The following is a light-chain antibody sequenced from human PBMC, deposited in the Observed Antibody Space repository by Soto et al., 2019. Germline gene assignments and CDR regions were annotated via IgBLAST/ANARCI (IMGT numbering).Light chain of an antibody. V-gene: IGKV1-5*03. CDR3: QQYNSYRT. Sequence: DIQVTQSPSTLSASVGDRVTFTCRASQSISSWLAWYQQKPGKAPNLLIYKASSLESGVPSRFSGSGSGTEFTLTISSLQPDDFVTYYCQQYNSYRTFGQGTKVDIK. J-gene: IGKJ1*01. CDR2: KAS. CDR1: QSISSW.